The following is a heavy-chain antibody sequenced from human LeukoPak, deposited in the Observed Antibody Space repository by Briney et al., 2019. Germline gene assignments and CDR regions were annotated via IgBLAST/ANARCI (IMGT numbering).Heavy chain of an antibody. CDR2: MYYSGST. D-gene: IGHD6-19*01. CDR1: RGSIISYY. V-gene: IGHV4-59*13. Sequence: SETLSLTCTVSRGSIISYYWSWIRQPPGKGLEWIGYMYYSGSTNYNPSLKSRVTISIDTSKNQFSLKLTSVTAADTAVYYCARGRSSGWSIEFDYWGQGTLVTVSS. CDR3: ARGRSSGWSIEFDY. J-gene: IGHJ4*02.